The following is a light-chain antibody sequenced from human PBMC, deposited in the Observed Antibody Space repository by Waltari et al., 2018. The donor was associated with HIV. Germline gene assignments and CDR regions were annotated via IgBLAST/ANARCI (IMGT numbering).Light chain of an antibody. CDR1: DSDFGLYNF. CDR3: ASFTGDNTVM. Sequence: AVTQPASVSGLPGQSTTISCTGDDSDFGLYNFVSWYQQHSGKPPKLLLYDVDSRASGVSDRFSGSMSDNTASLTISGLRAEDEAHYYCASFTGDNTVMFGGGTEVTVL. J-gene: IGLJ3*02. CDR2: DVD. V-gene: IGLV2-14*03.